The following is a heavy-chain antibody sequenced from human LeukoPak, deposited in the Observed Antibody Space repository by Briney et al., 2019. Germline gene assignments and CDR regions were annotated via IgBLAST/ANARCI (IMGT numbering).Heavy chain of an antibody. Sequence: PSETLSLTCTVSGGPISSYYWSWIRQPPGKGLEWIGYIYYSGSTNYNPSLKSRVTISVDTSKNQFSLKLSSVTAADTAVYYCARNYATGWFDPWGQGTLVTVSS. J-gene: IGHJ5*02. CDR3: ARNYATGWFDP. CDR1: GGPISSYY. D-gene: IGHD1-7*01. V-gene: IGHV4-59*01. CDR2: IYYSGST.